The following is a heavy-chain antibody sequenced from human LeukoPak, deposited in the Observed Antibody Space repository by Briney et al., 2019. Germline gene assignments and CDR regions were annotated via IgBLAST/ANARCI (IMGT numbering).Heavy chain of an antibody. CDR1: GGTFSSYA. CDR3: AREGGDYYDILTGYYYFDY. D-gene: IGHD3-9*01. Sequence: ASVKVSCKASGGTFSSYAISWVRQAPGQGLEWMGGIIPIFGTANYAQKFQGRVTITADKSTSTAYMELSSLRSEDTAVYYCAREGGDYYDILTGYYYFDYWGQGTLVTVSS. V-gene: IGHV1-69*06. J-gene: IGHJ4*02. CDR2: IIPIFGTA.